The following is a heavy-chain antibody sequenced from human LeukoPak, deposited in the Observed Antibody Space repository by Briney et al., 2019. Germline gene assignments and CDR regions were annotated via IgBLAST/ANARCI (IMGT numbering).Heavy chain of an antibody. CDR1: EFPVTSSF. CDR2: IYTTGTT. V-gene: IGHV3-53*01. Sequence: GGSLRLSCAVSEFPVTSSFMSWVRQAPGKGLEWVSLIYTTGTTSYSDSVRGRFTIFRDKSKNTLFLQMNTLRAEDTAIYYCARGRNDFFEYWGQGTLVTVSS. J-gene: IGHJ4*02. CDR3: ARGRNDFFEY.